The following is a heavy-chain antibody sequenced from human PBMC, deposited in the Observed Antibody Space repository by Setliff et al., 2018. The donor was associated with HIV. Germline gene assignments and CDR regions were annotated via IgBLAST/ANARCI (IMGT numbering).Heavy chain of an antibody. CDR2: LLYDGSDD. Sequence: GGSRRLSCAASGFTFRSYAMHWVRQAPGKGLEWVAKLLYDGSDDFYSDSVKGRFTISRDNSNNTLFLQMNSLRPEDTAVYYCAREDVMTGYSFDYWGQGTLVTVSS. D-gene: IGHD3-9*01. V-gene: IGHV3-30*04. J-gene: IGHJ4*02. CDR1: GFTFRSYA. CDR3: AREDVMTGYSFDY.